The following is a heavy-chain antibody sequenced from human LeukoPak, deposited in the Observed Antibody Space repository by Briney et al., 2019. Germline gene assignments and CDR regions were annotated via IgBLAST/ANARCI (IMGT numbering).Heavy chain of an antibody. CDR1: GFTFTSYW. Sequence: GESLKISCKGSGFTFTSYWIGWVRQMPGKGLEWMGVIYPGDSDTRYSPSFQGQVTISADKSISTTYLQWSSLKASDTAIYYCARHRMGVLTHPYYYYYMDVWGKGTTVTVSS. J-gene: IGHJ6*03. V-gene: IGHV5-51*01. CDR3: ARHRMGVLTHPYYYYYMDV. CDR2: IYPGDSDT. D-gene: IGHD4/OR15-4a*01.